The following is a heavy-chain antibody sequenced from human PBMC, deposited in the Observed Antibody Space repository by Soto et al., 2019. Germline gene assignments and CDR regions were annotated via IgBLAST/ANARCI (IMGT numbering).Heavy chain of an antibody. J-gene: IGHJ6*02. V-gene: IGHV3-30*18. Sequence: QVQLVESGGGVVQPGRSLRLSCAASGLNSSGYGMHWFRQAPRKGLEWVAVISYDGNKKYYVDSVQGRFSISRDHSKNTLYLPMNSLSAEDTVVYYCAKDRDSSGQSYVYFSYGMAVWGQGTTVTVSS. D-gene: IGHD6-6*01. CDR2: ISYDGNKK. CDR1: GLNSSGYG. CDR3: AKDRDSSGQSYVYFSYGMAV.